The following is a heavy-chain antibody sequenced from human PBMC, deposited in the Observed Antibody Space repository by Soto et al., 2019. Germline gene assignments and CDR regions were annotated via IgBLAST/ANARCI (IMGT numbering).Heavy chain of an antibody. CDR3: ARHAAYDSVWGKSDGSDY. Sequence: LETLSHTCTVSGGSSSSYYWDWIRQPTGKGLEWIGSMYYSGATYHNPSLQSRVTISVDTSKNQFSLHLSSVTAADTAVYYCARHAAYDSVWGKSDGSDYWGQGTLVTVSS. J-gene: IGHJ4*02. D-gene: IGHD3-16*01. V-gene: IGHV4-39*01. CDR1: GGSSSSYY. CDR2: MYYSGAT.